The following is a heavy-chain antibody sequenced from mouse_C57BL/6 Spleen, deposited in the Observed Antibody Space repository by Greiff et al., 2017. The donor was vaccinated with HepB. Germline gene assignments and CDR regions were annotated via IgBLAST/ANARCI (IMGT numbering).Heavy chain of an antibody. V-gene: IGHV1-69*01. J-gene: IGHJ3*01. CDR2: IDPSDSYT. CDR1: GYTFTSYW. CDR3: AREIYYGSSYGAWFAY. D-gene: IGHD1-1*01. Sequence: QVQLQQSGAELVMPGASVKLSCKASGYTFTSYWMHWVKQRPGQGLEWIGEIDPSDSYTNYNQKFKGKSTLTVDKSSSTAYMQLSSLTSEDSAVYYCAREIYYGSSYGAWFAYWGQGTLVTVSA.